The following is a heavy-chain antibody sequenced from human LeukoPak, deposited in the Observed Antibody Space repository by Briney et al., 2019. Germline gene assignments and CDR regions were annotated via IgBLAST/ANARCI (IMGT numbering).Heavy chain of an antibody. CDR2: IGWNGRSI. CDR3: AKDSDYFGSGSYYNFWDV. J-gene: IGHJ6*02. Sequence: GGSLRLSCEASGFSFDDFDMHWVRHAPGKGLEWVSRIGWNGRSIHYADSVKGRFTISRDNAKNSLYLQMYSLRAEDTALYYCAKDSDYFGSGSYYNFWDVWGQGTTVIVSS. V-gene: IGHV3-9*01. D-gene: IGHD3-10*01. CDR1: GFSFDDFD.